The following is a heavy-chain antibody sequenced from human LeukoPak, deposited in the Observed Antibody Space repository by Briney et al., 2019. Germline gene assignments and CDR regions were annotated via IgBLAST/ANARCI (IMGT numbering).Heavy chain of an antibody. D-gene: IGHD5-18*01. V-gene: IGHV1-69*04. J-gene: IGHJ4*02. CDR3: ARGGADTAMVYYYFDY. Sequence: ASVKVSCKASGGTFSSYAISWVRQAPGQGLEWMGRIIPILGIANYAQKFQGRVTITADKSTSTAYMELSSLRSEDTAVYYCARGGADTAMVYYYFDYWGQGTLVTVSS. CDR2: IIPILGIA. CDR1: GGTFSSYA.